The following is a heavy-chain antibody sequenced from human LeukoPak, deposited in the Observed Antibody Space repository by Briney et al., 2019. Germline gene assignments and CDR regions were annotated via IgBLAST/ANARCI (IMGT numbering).Heavy chain of an antibody. Sequence: SETLSLTCAVYGGSFSGYYWSWIRQPPGKGLEWIGEINHSGSTNYNPSLKSRVTISVDTSKNQFSLKLSSVTAADTAVYYCARALRDDSSGYYYFDDWGQGTLVTVSS. J-gene: IGHJ4*02. CDR2: INHSGST. CDR1: GGSFSGYY. V-gene: IGHV4-34*01. D-gene: IGHD3-22*01. CDR3: ARALRDDSSGYYYFDD.